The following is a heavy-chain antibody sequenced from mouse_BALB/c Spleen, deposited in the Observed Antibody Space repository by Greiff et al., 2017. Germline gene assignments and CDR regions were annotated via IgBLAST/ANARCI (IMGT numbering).Heavy chain of an antibody. Sequence: QVQLQQPGAELVKPGAPVKLSCKASGYTFTSYWMNWVKQRPGRGLEWIGRIDPSDSETHYNQKFKDKATLTVDKSSSTAYIQLSSLTSEDSAVYYCARSYGLYYAMDYWGQGTSVTVSS. D-gene: IGHD1-1*01. CDR1: GYTFTSYW. CDR2: IDPSDSET. CDR3: ARSYGLYYAMDY. J-gene: IGHJ4*01. V-gene: IGHV1-69*02.